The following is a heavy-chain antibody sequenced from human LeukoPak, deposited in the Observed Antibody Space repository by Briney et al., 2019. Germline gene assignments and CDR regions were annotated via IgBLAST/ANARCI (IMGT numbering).Heavy chain of an antibody. CDR2: IWYSGDT. J-gene: IGHJ6*02. CDR3: ARDDHSPHYHYAMGV. CDR1: GGSISSSS. Sequence: PSGTQSLTCTVSGGSISSSSWSWVRQDPGKRLEWIGFIWYSGDTDYNPSLRSRVTISVDTSKNQFSLKLNSVTAADTAVYYCARDDHSPHYHYAMGVWGQGITVTVSS. V-gene: IGHV4-59*01. D-gene: IGHD4-11*01.